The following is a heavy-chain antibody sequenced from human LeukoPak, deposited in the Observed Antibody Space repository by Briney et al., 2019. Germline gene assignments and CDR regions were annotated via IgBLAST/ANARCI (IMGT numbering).Heavy chain of an antibody. D-gene: IGHD2-2*01. J-gene: IGHJ2*01. V-gene: IGHV4-30-2*01. CDR1: GGSISSGGYY. Sequence: PSETLSLTCTVSGGSISSGGYYWSWIRQPPGKGLEWIGYIYHSGSTYYNPSLKSRVTISVDTSKNQFSLKLSSVTAADTAVYYCARDRYCSSTSCYWYFDLWGRGTLVTVSS. CDR3: ARDRYCSSTSCYWYFDL. CDR2: IYHSGST.